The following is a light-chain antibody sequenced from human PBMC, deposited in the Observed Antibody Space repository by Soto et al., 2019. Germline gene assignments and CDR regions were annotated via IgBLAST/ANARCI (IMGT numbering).Light chain of an antibody. J-gene: IGKJ3*01. V-gene: IGKV3-20*01. CDR2: GAS. Sequence: EIVLTQSPGTLSLSPGERATLSCRASQSVSSSYLAWYQQKPGQAPRLLIYGASSRATGIPDRCSGSGSGTDFTLTISRLEPEDFALYYCQQYGSSPIFTFGPGTKVDIK. CDR1: QSVSSSY. CDR3: QQYGSSPIFT.